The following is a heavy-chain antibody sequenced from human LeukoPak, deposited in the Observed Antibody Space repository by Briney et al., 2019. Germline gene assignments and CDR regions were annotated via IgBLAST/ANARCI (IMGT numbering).Heavy chain of an antibody. CDR1: GFTFDDYG. V-gene: IGHV3-20*04. J-gene: IGHJ6*02. Sequence: AGRSLRLSCAASGFTFDDYGMTWVRQAPGKGLEWVSGINWNGGSTGYADSVKGRFTISRDNAKNSLYLQMNSLRAEDTAFYYCARAMTDNYYYGMDVWGQGTTVTVSS. D-gene: IGHD2-21*02. CDR3: ARAMTDNYYYGMDV. CDR2: INWNGGST.